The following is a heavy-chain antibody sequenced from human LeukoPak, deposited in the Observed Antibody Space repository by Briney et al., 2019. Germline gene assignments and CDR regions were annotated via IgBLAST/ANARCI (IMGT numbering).Heavy chain of an antibody. D-gene: IGHD5-24*01. Sequence: PSETLSLTCTVSGGSISSSSYYWGWIRQPPGKGLEWIGRRYYSGSTYDNPSLQPRVTIPVDTSKSPVYLQLGSVNAADTAVYYCARVAGEMATSWVRGHHYLDYWGQGALVSVCS. J-gene: IGHJ4*02. CDR3: ARVAGEMATSWVRGHHYLDY. CDR1: GGSISSSSYY. V-gene: IGHV4-39*01. CDR2: RYYSGST.